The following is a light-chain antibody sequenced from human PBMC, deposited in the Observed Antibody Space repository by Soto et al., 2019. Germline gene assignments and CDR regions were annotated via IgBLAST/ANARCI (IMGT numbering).Light chain of an antibody. CDR2: EVS. J-gene: IGLJ1*01. Sequence: QSVLTQPASVSWSPGQSITIACTVTSSDVGNYKYVSWYQQHPGKAPKLMIYEVSNRPSGVSNRFSGSKSGNTASLTISGLQAEDETDYYCFSYTSSGTYVFGTGTKV. CDR1: SSDVGNYKY. CDR3: FSYTSSGTYV. V-gene: IGLV2-14*01.